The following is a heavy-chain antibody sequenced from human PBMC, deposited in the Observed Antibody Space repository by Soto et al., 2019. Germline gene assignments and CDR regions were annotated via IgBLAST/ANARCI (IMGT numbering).Heavy chain of an antibody. J-gene: IGHJ4*02. V-gene: IGHV3-33*06. CDR3: ANKVSGTPFDY. CDR2: IWCDGSNK. CDR1: GFTFSSYG. D-gene: IGHD6-19*01. Sequence: GGSLRLSCAASGFTFSSYGMHWVRQAPGKGLEWVAVIWCDGSNKYYADSVKGRFTISRDNSKNTLYLQMNSLRAEDTAVYYCANKVSGTPFDYWGQGTLVTVSS.